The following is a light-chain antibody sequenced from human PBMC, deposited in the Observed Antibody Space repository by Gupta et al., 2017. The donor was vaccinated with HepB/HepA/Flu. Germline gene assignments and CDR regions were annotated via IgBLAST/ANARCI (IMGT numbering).Light chain of an antibody. CDR3: AAWDGSLGGYV. J-gene: IGLJ1*01. Sequence: QSALTQPPSASGTPGQRVTISCSGSSSNIGSNYVYWYQQLPGTAPKLLISRNDQRPSGVPDRFSGSKSGSTASLATSGLRSGDEADYYCAAWDGSLGGYVFGTGTKVTVL. CDR1: SSNIGSNY. CDR2: RND. V-gene: IGLV1-47*01.